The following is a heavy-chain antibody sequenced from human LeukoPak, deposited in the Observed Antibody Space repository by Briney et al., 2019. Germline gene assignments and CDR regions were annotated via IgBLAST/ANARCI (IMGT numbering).Heavy chain of an antibody. CDR2: IYYSGST. Sequence: SETLSLTCTVSGGSISSSSYYWGWIRQPPGKGLEWIGSIYYSGSTYYNPSLKSRVTISADTSKNQFSLKLSSVTAADTAVYYCARRDDGSYAFDIWGQGTMVTVSS. CDR1: GGSISSSSYY. J-gene: IGHJ3*02. CDR3: ARRDDGSYAFDI. V-gene: IGHV4-39*01. D-gene: IGHD5-24*01.